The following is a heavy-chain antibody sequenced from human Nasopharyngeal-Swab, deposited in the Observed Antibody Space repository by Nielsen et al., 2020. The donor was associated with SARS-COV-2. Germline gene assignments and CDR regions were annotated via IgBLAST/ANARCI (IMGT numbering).Heavy chain of an antibody. V-gene: IGHV5-51*01. Sequence: GESLKISCATSGYRFTDYWIAWVRQAPGKGLECMGTIFPGDSDARYSPSFEGRVTLSVDQSIPTAYLHWTSLKASDTAKYYCAIGAAVGTLFHGMDVWGQGTMVTVSS. D-gene: IGHD1-26*01. CDR1: GYRFTDYW. CDR2: IFPGDSDA. J-gene: IGHJ6*02. CDR3: AIGAAVGTLFHGMDV.